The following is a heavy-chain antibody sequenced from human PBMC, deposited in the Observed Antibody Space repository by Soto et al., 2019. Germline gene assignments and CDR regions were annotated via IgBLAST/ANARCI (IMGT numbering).Heavy chain of an antibody. J-gene: IGHJ2*01. Sequence: QVQLVESGGGVVQPGRSLRLSCAASGFTFSSYAMHWVRQAPGKGLEWVAVISYDGSNKYYADSVKGRFTISRDNSKNTLYLQMNSLRAEDTAVYYCARGPHIVVVTVGGGNHGYWYFDLWGRGTLVTVSS. D-gene: IGHD2-21*02. V-gene: IGHV3-30-3*01. CDR1: GFTFSSYA. CDR2: ISYDGSNK. CDR3: ARGPHIVVVTVGGGNHGYWYFDL.